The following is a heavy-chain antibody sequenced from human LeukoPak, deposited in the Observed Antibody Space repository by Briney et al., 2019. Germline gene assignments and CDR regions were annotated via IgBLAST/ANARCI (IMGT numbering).Heavy chain of an antibody. CDR1: GFTFSSYS. J-gene: IGHJ4*02. CDR3: ARIAVAGTSDNSFDY. Sequence: GGSLRLSCAASGFTFSSYSMNWVRQAPGKGLEWVAVISYDGSNKYYADSVKGRFTISRDNSKNTLYLQMNSLRAEDTAVYYCARIAVAGTSDNSFDYWGQGTLVTVSS. D-gene: IGHD6-19*01. V-gene: IGHV3-30*03. CDR2: ISYDGSNK.